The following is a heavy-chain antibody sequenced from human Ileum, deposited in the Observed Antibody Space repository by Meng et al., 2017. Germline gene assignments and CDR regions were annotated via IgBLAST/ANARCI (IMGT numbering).Heavy chain of an antibody. V-gene: IGHV3-30*01. CDR2: ISPDGSQK. CDR3: EREKGSSGRAGWFDP. CDR1: GFSLGSFP. J-gene: IGHJ5*02. D-gene: IGHD6-19*01. Sequence: QLPLVEAGGGGVPLGRSVGTPCVASGFSLGSFPMHWLRQFPGKGLEWVAVISPDGSQKRYVDSAKGRFTISRDNSKNTLFLQMNNLKTEDTAEYYCEREKGSSGRAGWFDPWGQGTLVTVSS.